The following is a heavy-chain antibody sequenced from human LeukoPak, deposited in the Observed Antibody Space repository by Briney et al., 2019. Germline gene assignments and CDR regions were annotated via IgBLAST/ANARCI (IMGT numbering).Heavy chain of an antibody. CDR1: GFAFSTYW. J-gene: IGHJ4*02. Sequence: GGSLRLSCAASGFAFSTYWMKWVRQAPGKGLEWVASIKDDGSANYYVDSVKGRFTISRDNAKNSLYLRMNSLRVEDTAVYYCVRQKSGVAVAGPGDHWGQGTLVTVSS. CDR2: IKDDGSAN. D-gene: IGHD6-19*01. V-gene: IGHV3-7*01. CDR3: VRQKSGVAVAGPGDH.